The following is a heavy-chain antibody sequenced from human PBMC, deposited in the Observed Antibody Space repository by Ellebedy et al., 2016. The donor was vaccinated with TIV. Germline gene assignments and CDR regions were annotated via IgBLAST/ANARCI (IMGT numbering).Heavy chain of an antibody. CDR2: IYYSGST. D-gene: IGHD6-19*01. J-gene: IGHJ4*02. CDR1: GGSISSGGYY. Sequence: SETLSLTCTVSGGSISSGGYYWSWIRQHPGKGLEWIGYIYYSGSTYYNPSLKSRVTISVDTSKNQFSLKLSSVTAADTAVYYCATSLPLYSSGWIFDYWGQGTLVTVSS. CDR3: ATSLPLYSSGWIFDY. V-gene: IGHV4-31*03.